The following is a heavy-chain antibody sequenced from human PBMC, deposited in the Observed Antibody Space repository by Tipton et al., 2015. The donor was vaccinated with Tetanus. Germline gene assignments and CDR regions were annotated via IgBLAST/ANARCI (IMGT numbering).Heavy chain of an antibody. J-gene: IGHJ5*02. V-gene: IGHV1-18*01. CDR3: AVVVVAARSNWFDP. Sequence: SGPEVKVSCKASGYTFTSYGISWVRQAPGQGLEWMGWISAYNGNTNYAQKLQGRVTMTTDTSTSTAYMELRSLRSDDTAVYYCAVVVVAARSNWFDPWGQGTLVTVSS. CDR2: ISAYNGNT. D-gene: IGHD2-15*01. CDR1: GYTFTSYG.